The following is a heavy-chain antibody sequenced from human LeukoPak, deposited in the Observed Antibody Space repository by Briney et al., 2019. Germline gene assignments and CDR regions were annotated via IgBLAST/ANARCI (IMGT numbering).Heavy chain of an antibody. V-gene: IGHV4-61*02. CDR1: GGSISSGSYY. CDR3: ARSPGPDLNYYDTSGSYYFDY. J-gene: IGHJ4*02. CDR2: LYTSGST. D-gene: IGHD3-22*01. Sequence: NLSETLSLTCTVSGGSISSGSYYWSWIRQPAGKGLEWIGRLYTSGSTNYSPSLKSRVTISVDASKNQFSLRLTSVTAADTAVYYCARSPGPDLNYYDTSGSYYFDYWGQGTLVTVSS.